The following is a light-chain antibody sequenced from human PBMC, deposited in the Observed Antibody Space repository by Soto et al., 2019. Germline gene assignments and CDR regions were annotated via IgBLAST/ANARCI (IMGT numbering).Light chain of an antibody. CDR1: QSIRGY. V-gene: IGKV1-39*01. Sequence: DIQMTQSPSSLPASVGDRVTVTCRASQSIRGYLNWYQHKPGTAPKLLIFAASRLQTGVPLRFSGSGSGTDFTLTISNLEPEDFAVYYCQQYNVWPLTFGGGTKVDIK. CDR3: QQYNVWPLT. CDR2: AAS. J-gene: IGKJ4*01.